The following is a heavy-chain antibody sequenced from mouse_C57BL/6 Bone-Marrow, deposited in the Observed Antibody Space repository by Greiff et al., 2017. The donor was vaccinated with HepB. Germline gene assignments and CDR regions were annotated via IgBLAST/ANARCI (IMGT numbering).Heavy chain of an antibody. CDR1: GYTFTDYY. J-gene: IGHJ2*01. V-gene: IGHV1-26*01. Sequence: EVQLQQSGPELVKPGASVKISCKASGYTFTDYYMNWVKQSHGKSLEWIGDINPNNGGTSYNQKFKGKATLTVDKSSSTAYMELRSLTSEDSAVYYCARSLRSTYFDYWGQGTTLTVSS. D-gene: IGHD1-1*01. CDR2: INPNNGGT. CDR3: ARSLRSTYFDY.